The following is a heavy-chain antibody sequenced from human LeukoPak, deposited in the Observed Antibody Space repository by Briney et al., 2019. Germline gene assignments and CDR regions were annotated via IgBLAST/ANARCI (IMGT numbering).Heavy chain of an antibody. V-gene: IGHV3-7*01. CDR1: GFSFRAYW. J-gene: IGHJ3*02. CDR3: VRGGSRSCSTCYSDAFDI. CDR2: IKQDGSEK. Sequence: GRSLRLSCAASGFSFRAYWMNWVRQAPGKGLEWVANIKQDGSEKYFGDSVKGRFTLSRDNADNSLYLQMDSLRDEDTAVYYCVRGGSRSCSTCYSDAFDIWGRGTMVTVSS. D-gene: IGHD2-15*01.